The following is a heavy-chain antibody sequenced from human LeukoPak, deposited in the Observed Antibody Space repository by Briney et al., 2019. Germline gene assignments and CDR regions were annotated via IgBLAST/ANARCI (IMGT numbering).Heavy chain of an antibody. J-gene: IGHJ6*04. D-gene: IGHD6-6*01. CDR2: IYYSGST. V-gene: IGHV4-59*12. Sequence: SKTLSLTCTVSGDSISGFYWSWIRQPPGKGLEWIGYIYYSGSTNYNPSLKSRVTISVDTSKNQFSLKLSSVTAADTAVYYCARDFAAARPSQPWGKGTTVTVSS. CDR3: ARDFAAARPSQP. CDR1: GDSISGFY.